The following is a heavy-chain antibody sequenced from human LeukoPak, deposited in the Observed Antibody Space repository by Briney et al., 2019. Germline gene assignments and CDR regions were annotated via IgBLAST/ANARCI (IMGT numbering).Heavy chain of an antibody. J-gene: IGHJ4*02. D-gene: IGHD6-13*01. Sequence: GRSLRLSCEASGLTFSSYGMHWVRQAPGKGLEWVAVICSDGSNKYYADSVKGRFAISRENSKKTVWLQMNSLRAEDTAVYYCASAAGAYDNWGQGTLVTVSS. CDR3: ASAAGAYDN. CDR1: GLTFSSYG. V-gene: IGHV3-33*01. CDR2: ICSDGSNK.